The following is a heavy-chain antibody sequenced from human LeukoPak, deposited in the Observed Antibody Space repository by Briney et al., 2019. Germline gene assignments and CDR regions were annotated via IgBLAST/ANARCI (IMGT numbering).Heavy chain of an antibody. V-gene: IGHV3-66*01. CDR3: ARVHGSGWYMDY. Sequence: GGSLRLSCAASGFTVSSNYMSWVRQAPGKGLEWVSVIYSGGSTYYADSVKGRFTISRGNSKNTLYLQMNSLRAEDTAVYYCARVHGSGWYMDYWGQGTLVTVSS. CDR2: IYSGGST. D-gene: IGHD6-19*01. J-gene: IGHJ4*02. CDR1: GFTVSSNY.